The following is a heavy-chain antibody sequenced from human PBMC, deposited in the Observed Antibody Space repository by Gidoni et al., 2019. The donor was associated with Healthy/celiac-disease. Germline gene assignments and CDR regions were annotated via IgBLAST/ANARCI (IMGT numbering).Heavy chain of an antibody. V-gene: IGHV3-23*01. J-gene: IGHJ3*02. Sequence: EVQLLESGGGLVQPGGSLRLSCAASGFPFSSYALSWVRQAPGKGLEWVSAISGSCGSTYYADSVKGRFTISRDNSKNTLYLQMNSLRAEDTAVYYCAKDRHDILTGSHPNAFDIWGQGTMVTVSS. CDR1: GFPFSSYA. CDR3: AKDRHDILTGSHPNAFDI. D-gene: IGHD3-9*01. CDR2: ISGSCGST.